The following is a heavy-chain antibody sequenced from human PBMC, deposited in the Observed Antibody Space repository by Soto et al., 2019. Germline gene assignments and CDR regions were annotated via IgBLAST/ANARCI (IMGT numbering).Heavy chain of an antibody. CDR2: XHPNSXNT. Sequence: GXSVKVSCKASGYTFTSYGISWVRQAPGQGLEWMEWXHPNSXNTGYAQKLQGXVTMTRNTSISTEYMELSSLTYQDKAVYYCAREGTIRGDDYWGQGTLVTVYS. J-gene: IGHJ4*02. V-gene: IGHV1-8*02. CDR1: GYTFTSYG. D-gene: IGHD2-2*02. CDR3: AREGTIRGDDY.